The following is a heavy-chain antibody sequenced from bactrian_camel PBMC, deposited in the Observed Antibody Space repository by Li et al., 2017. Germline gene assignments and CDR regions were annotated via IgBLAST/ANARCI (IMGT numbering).Heavy chain of an antibody. Sequence: VQLVESGGGLVQPGGSLRLSCVGSGFTFSNYAMNWVRQAPGKGLEWIATIYNGDNVRSRDSVKGRFTVSRDSAKNTLYLQLNTLEIGDTGMYYCAAPRSQSGTGYAYNYRFWGQGTQVTVS. CDR2: IYNGDNV. D-gene: IGHD5*01. J-gene: IGHJ4*01. CDR3: AAPRSQSGTGYAYNYRF. V-gene: IGHV3S42*01. CDR1: GFTFSNYA.